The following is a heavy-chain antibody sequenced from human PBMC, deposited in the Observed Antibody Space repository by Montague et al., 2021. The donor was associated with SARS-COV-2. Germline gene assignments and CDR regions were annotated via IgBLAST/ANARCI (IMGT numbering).Heavy chain of an antibody. V-gene: IGHV3-23*01. CDR2: ISGSGGST. CDR1: GFTFSNYA. Sequence: SLRLSCAASGFTFSNYAMNWVRQAPGKGLEWVSVISGSGGSTYYADSVKGRFTISRDNSKNTLYLQMNSLRAEDTAVYYCAKGRYYDFWSGYYFDYWGQGTLVTVSS. D-gene: IGHD3-3*01. CDR3: AKGRYYDFWSGYYFDY. J-gene: IGHJ4*02.